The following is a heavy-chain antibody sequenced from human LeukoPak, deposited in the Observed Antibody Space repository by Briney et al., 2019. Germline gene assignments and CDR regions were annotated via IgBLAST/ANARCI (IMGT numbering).Heavy chain of an antibody. CDR2: ISAYNGNT. J-gene: IGHJ6*02. CDR1: GYTFTSYG. D-gene: IGHD3-9*01. V-gene: IGHV1-18*01. CDR3: ARGPNYGILTGYPSYYYYYGMDV. Sequence: ASVKVSCKASGYTFTSYGISWVRQAPGQGLEWMGWISAYNGNTNYAQKLQGRVTMTTDTSTSTAYMELRSLRSDDTAVYYCARGPNYGILTGYPSYYYYYGMDVWGQGTTVTVSS.